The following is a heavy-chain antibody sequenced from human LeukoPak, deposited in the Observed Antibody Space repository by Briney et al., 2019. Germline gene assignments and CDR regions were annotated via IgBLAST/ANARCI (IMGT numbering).Heavy chain of an antibody. V-gene: IGHV4-30-4*01. J-gene: IGHJ6*02. CDR3: ARGDYYYGMDV. CDR2: IYYSGST. Sequence: SETLSLTCTVSGGSISSGDYYWSWIRQPPGKGLEWIGYIYYSGSTYYNPSLKSRVTISVDTSKNQFSLKLSSVTAADAAVYYCARGDYYYGMDVWGQGTTVTVSS. CDR1: GGSISSGDYY.